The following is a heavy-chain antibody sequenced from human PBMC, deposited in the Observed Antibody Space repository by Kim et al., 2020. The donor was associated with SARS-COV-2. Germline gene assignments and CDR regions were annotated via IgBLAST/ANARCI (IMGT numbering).Heavy chain of an antibody. V-gene: IGHV3-53*04. Sequence: GGSLRLSCAASGFTVSSNYMSWVRQAPGKGLEWVSVIYSGGSTYYADSVKGRFTISRHNSKNTLYLQMNSLRAEDTAVYYCARARHSYDSSGYYREEYYYYGMDVWGQGTTVTVSS. CDR3: ARARHSYDSSGYYREEYYYYGMDV. CDR1: GFTVSSNY. D-gene: IGHD3-22*01. J-gene: IGHJ6*02. CDR2: IYSGGST.